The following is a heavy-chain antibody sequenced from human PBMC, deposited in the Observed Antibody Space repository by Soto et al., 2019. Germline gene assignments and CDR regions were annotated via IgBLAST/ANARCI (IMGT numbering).Heavy chain of an antibody. CDR1: GGSISSSDW. CDR2: IYHSGST. Sequence: SETLSLTCAVSGGSISSSDWWSWVRQSPGKGLEWIGEIYHSGSTNYNPSLKSRVTISVDKFKNQFSLKLSSVTAADTAVYYCARGSGRQVYNYYGMDVWGQGTTVTVSS. V-gene: IGHV4-4*02. CDR3: ARGSGRQVYNYYGMDV. J-gene: IGHJ6*02. D-gene: IGHD3-10*01.